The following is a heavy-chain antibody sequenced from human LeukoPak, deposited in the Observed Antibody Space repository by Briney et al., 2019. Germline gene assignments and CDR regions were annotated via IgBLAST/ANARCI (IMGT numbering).Heavy chain of an antibody. CDR1: GFTVSSNY. CDR3: AAQPTYYYDSSGYYP. CDR2: IYSGGST. D-gene: IGHD3-22*01. V-gene: IGHV3-53*04. Sequence: GGSLGLSCAASGFTVSSNYMSWVRQAPGKGLEWVSVIYSGGSTYYADSVKGRFTISRHNSKNTLYLQMNSLRAEDMAVYYCAAQPTYYYDSSGYYPWGQGTLVTVSS. J-gene: IGHJ5*02.